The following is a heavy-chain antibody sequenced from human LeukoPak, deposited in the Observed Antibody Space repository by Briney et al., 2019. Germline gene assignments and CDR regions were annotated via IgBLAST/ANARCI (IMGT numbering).Heavy chain of an antibody. CDR2: FYSSGNA. CDR3: ARDLRYSASY. V-gene: IGHV4-61*09. D-gene: IGHD2-21*01. Sequence: SETLSLTCTVSGGSLDLGSYYWTWVRQPPGKGLEWIGHFYSSGNAIARYNPSLESRPTISLDTSKNQFSLKLTSVTAADTAVYYCARDLRYSASYWGQGTLVTASS. J-gene: IGHJ4*02. CDR1: GGSLDLGSYY.